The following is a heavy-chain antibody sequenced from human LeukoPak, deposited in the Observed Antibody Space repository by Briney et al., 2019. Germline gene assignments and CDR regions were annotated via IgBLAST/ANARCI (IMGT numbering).Heavy chain of an antibody. CDR3: AKDEAAARPYY. J-gene: IGHJ4*02. CDR1: GFTFANSA. Sequence: GGSLRLSCVASGFTFANSAMTWVRQAPGKVLEWVSSISDDGGSTYFADSVKARFTISRDNSRNTLYLQMSGLRAEDTAIYYCAKDEAAARPYYWGQGILVTVSS. V-gene: IGHV3-23*01. D-gene: IGHD6-6*01. CDR2: ISDDGGST.